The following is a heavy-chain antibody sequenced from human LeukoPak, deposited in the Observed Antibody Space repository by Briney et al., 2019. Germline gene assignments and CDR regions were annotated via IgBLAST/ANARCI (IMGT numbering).Heavy chain of an antibody. Sequence: GGSLRLSCAASGFTFSSYAMSWVRQAPGKGLEWVSAISGSGGSTYYADSVKGRFTISRDNSKNTLYLQMNSLRAEDPAVYYCAKASEYDFWSGYPIPALDYWGQGTLVTVSS. CDR1: GFTFSSYA. V-gene: IGHV3-23*01. J-gene: IGHJ4*02. CDR3: AKASEYDFWSGYPIPALDY. D-gene: IGHD3-3*01. CDR2: ISGSGGST.